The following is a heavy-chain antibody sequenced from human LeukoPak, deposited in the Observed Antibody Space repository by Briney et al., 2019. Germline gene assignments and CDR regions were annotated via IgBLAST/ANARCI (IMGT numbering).Heavy chain of an antibody. Sequence: GGSLRLSCVASGFTFSSYAMKRVRQAPGKGLEWVSGISGSGGSTYYADSVKGRFSISRDNSKNTVYLQMSSLRAEDTAIYYCAKDRGDAANRYFDYWGQGTLVTVSS. D-gene: IGHD4-17*01. V-gene: IGHV3-23*01. CDR3: AKDRGDAANRYFDY. J-gene: IGHJ4*02. CDR2: ISGSGGST. CDR1: GFTFSSYA.